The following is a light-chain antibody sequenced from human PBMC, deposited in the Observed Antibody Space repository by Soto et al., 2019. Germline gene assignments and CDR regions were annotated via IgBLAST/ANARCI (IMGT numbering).Light chain of an antibody. CDR1: QSVSSY. V-gene: IGKV3-20*01. CDR2: GAS. CDR3: QQYGTSPRT. Sequence: IVLIQSPSTLSLSAGERATLSCRASQSVSSYLGWYKQKPGQAPRLLIYGASTRATGSPARFSGSGSGTDFTLTISRLEPEDFAVYYCQQYGTSPRTFGQGTKVDIK. J-gene: IGKJ1*01.